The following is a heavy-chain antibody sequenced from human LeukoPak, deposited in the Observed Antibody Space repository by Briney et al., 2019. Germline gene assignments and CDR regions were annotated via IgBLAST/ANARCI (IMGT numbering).Heavy chain of an antibody. CDR3: VRHSGWYFGY. Sequence: SETLSLTCAVYGGSFSGYYWSWIRQPPGKGLEWIGEINHSGSTNYNPSLKSRVTISVDGSKNLLSLELSSVTAADTAVYYCVRHSGWYFGYWGQGTLVTVSS. CDR2: INHSGST. J-gene: IGHJ4*02. CDR1: GGSFSGYY. D-gene: IGHD6-19*01. V-gene: IGHV4-34*01.